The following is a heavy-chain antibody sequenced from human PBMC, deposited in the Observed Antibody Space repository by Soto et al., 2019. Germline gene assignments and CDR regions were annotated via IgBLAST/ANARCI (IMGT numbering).Heavy chain of an antibody. CDR2: INPGNDNT. CDR1: GYIFTTYA. J-gene: IGHJ3*01. D-gene: IGHD2-15*01. Sequence: GASVKVSCKASGYIFTTYAMHWVRQAPGQRLEWMGWINPGNDNTKYSQKFQDRVTFTRDTSANTAYMELSSLRSEDTAVYYCARDSCFGGTCYDDAFDVWGQGTMVTVSS. CDR3: ARDSCFGGTCYDDAFDV. V-gene: IGHV1-3*01.